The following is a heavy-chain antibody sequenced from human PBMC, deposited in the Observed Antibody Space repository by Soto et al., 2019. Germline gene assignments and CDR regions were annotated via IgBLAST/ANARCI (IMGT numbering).Heavy chain of an antibody. CDR2: IWHDGNNK. V-gene: IGHV3-33*01. J-gene: IGHJ6*03. CDR1: VFTFSNYG. CDR3: ARHQLGASTFYCWTF. D-gene: IGHD6-13*01. Sequence: GGSLRLSCASSVFTFSNYGMHCVRDSPGKGLEWVAIIWHDGNNKYYADSVRGRFIISRDNSKNRLYLQMNSLRAEDTAVYYCARHQLGASTFYCWTFWGKGT.